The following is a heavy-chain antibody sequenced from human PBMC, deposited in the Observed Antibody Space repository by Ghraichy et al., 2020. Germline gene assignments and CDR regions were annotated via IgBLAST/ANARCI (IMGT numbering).Heavy chain of an antibody. J-gene: IGHJ2*01. CDR1: GFTFSSYA. D-gene: IGHD1-7*01. Sequence: GGSLRLSCAASGFTFSSYAMSWVRQAPGKGLEWVSAISGSGGSTYYADSVKGRFTISRDNSKNTLYLQMNSLRAEDTAVYYCAKDLYWNYETLRYFDLWGRGTLVTVSS. CDR3: AKDLYWNYETLRYFDL. CDR2: ISGSGGST. V-gene: IGHV3-23*01.